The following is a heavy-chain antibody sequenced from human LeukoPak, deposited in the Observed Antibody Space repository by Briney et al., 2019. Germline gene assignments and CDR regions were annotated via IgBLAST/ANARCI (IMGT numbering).Heavy chain of an antibody. V-gene: IGHV3-7*01. CDR2: INQDGSEK. J-gene: IGHJ4*02. CDR3: ARDPKWLDY. CDR1: GFTFSSYL. D-gene: IGHD5-12*01. Sequence: GGPLRLSCAASGFTFSSYLMSWVRQAPGKGLEWVANINQDGSEKYYVDSVKGRFTISKDNAKNALYLQMNSLRAEDTAVYYCARDPKWLDYWGQGTLVTVSS.